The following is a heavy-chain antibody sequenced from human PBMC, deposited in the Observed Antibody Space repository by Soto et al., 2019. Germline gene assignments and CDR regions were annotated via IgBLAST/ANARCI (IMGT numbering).Heavy chain of an antibody. CDR2: INPSEGST. CDR3: AREEMPTVNNYYYSMDV. CDR1: GYTFTSYY. D-gene: IGHD4-4*01. Sequence: QVQLVQSGAEVQKPGASLKVSCKASGYTFTSYYLHWVRQALGHGLEWMGVINPSEGSTSYAQKFQGRVTMTRDTSTNTVYMEVSSLRSEDTAVYFYAREEMPTVNNYYYSMDVWGRGTTVTVSS. V-gene: IGHV1-46*03. J-gene: IGHJ6*03.